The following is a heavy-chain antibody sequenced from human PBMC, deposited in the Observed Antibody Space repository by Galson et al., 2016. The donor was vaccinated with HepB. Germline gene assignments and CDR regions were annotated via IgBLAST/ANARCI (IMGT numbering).Heavy chain of an antibody. J-gene: IGHJ4*02. V-gene: IGHV4-4*02. CDR2: IYQTGTA. CDR1: GGSISNDYW. CDR3: ARGTLGTAATMAFDY. D-gene: IGHD4/OR15-4a*01. Sequence: ETLSLTCTVSGGSISNDYWWSWVRQSPGQGLEWIGEIYQTGTANYNPSFTRRATISVDKSKNQFSLRLDSVTAADTAVHYCARGTLGTAATMAFDYWGQGTLVSVSS.